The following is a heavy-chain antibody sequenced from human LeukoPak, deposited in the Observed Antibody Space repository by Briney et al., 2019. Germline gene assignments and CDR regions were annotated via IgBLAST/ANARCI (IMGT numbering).Heavy chain of an antibody. CDR1: GFTFDDYA. J-gene: IGHJ4*02. CDR2: ISWNSGSI. V-gene: IGHV3-9*03. D-gene: IGHD5-18*01. CDR3: AKDRGYSYGNGVDY. Sequence: SLRLSCAASGFTFDDYAMHWVRQAPGKGLEWVSGISWNSGSIHYADSVKGRFTISRDNAKDSLYLQMNSLRAEDMALYYCAKDRGYSYGNGVDYWGQGTLVTVSS.